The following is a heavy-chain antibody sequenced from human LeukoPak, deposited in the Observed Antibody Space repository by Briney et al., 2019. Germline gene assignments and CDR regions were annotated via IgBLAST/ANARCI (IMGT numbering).Heavy chain of an antibody. CDR2: IYPGDSRT. V-gene: IGHV5-51*01. CDR3: ACREFYSPWPGP. Sequence: GESLQISCKGSGDSFTRYWIGWVRQTPGKGLEWMGVIYPGDSRTRYNPSFEGQVTISADKSINTAYLQWSSLKASDTAMYYCACREFYSPWPGPWGQGTLVTVSS. J-gene: IGHJ5*02. CDR1: GDSFTRYW. D-gene: IGHD5-18*01.